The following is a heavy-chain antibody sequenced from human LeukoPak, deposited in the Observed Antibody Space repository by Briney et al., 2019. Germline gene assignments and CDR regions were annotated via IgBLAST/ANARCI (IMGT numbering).Heavy chain of an antibody. CDR2: FVSDDNRA. Sequence: PGGSLRLSCAASGFSISSYYMHWLRNVPGKGLEWVSRFVSDDNRAYADSVKGRFTISRDNAKNNLFLQMNSLRSEDTAVYYCARDSPHRRLNPWGQGTLVTVSS. J-gene: IGHJ5*02. CDR1: GFSISSYY. CDR3: ARDSPHRRLNP. V-gene: IGHV3-74*01.